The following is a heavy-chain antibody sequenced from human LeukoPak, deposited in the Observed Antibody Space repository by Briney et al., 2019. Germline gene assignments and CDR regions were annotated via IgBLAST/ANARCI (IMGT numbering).Heavy chain of an antibody. Sequence: GGSLRLSCAASGFIINDYYMTWIRQTPGKGLEWVSFIYSDNTHYSDSVKGRFTISRDNSKNTLYLQMNSLRAEDTAVYYCARRAGAYSHPYDYWGQGTLVTVSS. CDR3: ARRAGAYSHPYDY. J-gene: IGHJ4*02. CDR1: GFIINDYY. CDR2: IYSDNT. V-gene: IGHV3-53*01. D-gene: IGHD4/OR15-4a*01.